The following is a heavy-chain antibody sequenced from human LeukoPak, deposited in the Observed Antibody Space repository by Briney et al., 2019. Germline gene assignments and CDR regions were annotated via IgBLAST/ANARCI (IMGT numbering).Heavy chain of an antibody. CDR2: FDPEDGET. CDR1: GYTLTELS. Sequence: RGASVKVSCKVSGYTLTELSMHWVRQAPGKGLEWMGGFDPEDGETIYAQKFQGRVTMTEDTSTDTAYMELSSLRSEDTAVYYCATVTQAGYSTAFDYWGQGTLVTVSS. V-gene: IGHV1-24*01. CDR3: ATVTQAGYSTAFDY. J-gene: IGHJ4*02. D-gene: IGHD6-13*01.